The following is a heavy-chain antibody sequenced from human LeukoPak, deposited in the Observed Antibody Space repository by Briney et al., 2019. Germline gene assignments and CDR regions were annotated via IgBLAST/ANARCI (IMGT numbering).Heavy chain of an antibody. Sequence: ASVKVSCKASGYTFTGYYMHWVRQAPGQGLEWMGWINPNSGGTNYAQKFQGRVTMTTDTSTSTAYMELRSLRSDDTAVYYCARDGYQPLDVTYFQHWGQGTLVTVSS. D-gene: IGHD2-2*01. J-gene: IGHJ1*01. CDR1: GYTFTGYY. CDR2: INPNSGGT. CDR3: ARDGYQPLDVTYFQH. V-gene: IGHV1-2*02.